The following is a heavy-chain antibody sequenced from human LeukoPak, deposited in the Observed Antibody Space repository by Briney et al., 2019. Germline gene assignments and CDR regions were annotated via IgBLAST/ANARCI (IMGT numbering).Heavy chain of an antibody. CDR1: GFTFRSYG. D-gene: IGHD5-18*01. J-gene: IGHJ4*02. CDR2: ISDDGSNK. CDR3: AKDNKRYSCDY. V-gene: IGHV3-30*18. Sequence: PGRSLRLSCAASGFTFRSYGMHWVRQAPGKGLEWVAVISDDGSNKYYADSVKGRFTISRDSSKNTLSLQMNNLRVEDTAVYYCAKDNKRYSCDYWGQGTLVTVSS.